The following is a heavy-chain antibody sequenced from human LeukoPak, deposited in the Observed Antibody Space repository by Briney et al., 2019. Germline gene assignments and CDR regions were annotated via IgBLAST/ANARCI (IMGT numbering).Heavy chain of an antibody. J-gene: IGHJ4*02. V-gene: IGHV1-69*13. CDR2: IIPIFGTA. Sequence: PVKVSCKASGGTFSSYAISWVRQAPGQGLEWMGGIIPIFGTANYAQKFQGRVTITADESTSTAYMELSSLRSEDTAVYYCARGYYDSSGYLIYWGQGTLVTVSS. D-gene: IGHD3-22*01. CDR1: GGTFSSYA. CDR3: ARGYYDSSGYLIY.